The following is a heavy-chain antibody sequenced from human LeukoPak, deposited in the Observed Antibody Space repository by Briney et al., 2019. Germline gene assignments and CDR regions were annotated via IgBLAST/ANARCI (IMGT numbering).Heavy chain of an antibody. D-gene: IGHD1-26*01. J-gene: IGHJ4*02. V-gene: IGHV3-23*01. Sequence: SGGSLRLSCAASGFTFTTYAMIWVRQAPGKGLEWGSSLSYSGGSSYYANSVKGRFAISRDNSKNTLSLQMNSLRAEDTAVYYCARTEGRGTSYERQDYWGQGTLVTVSS. CDR3: ARTEGRGTSYERQDY. CDR1: GFTFTTYA. CDR2: LSYSGGSS.